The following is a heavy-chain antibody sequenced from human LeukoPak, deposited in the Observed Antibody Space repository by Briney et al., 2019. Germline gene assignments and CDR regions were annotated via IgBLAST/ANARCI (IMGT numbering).Heavy chain of an antibody. J-gene: IGHJ4*02. CDR3: ARTIRGY. CDR1: GFTFSNYW. CDR2: IKEDGSEK. V-gene: IGHV3-7*03. D-gene: IGHD3-10*01. Sequence: PGGSLRLSCAASGFTFSNYWMSWVRQAPGKGLEWVANIKEDGSEKHYVDSVKGRFTISRDNAKNSLYLQMNGLRVEDTAVYYCARTIRGYWGQGTLVTVSS.